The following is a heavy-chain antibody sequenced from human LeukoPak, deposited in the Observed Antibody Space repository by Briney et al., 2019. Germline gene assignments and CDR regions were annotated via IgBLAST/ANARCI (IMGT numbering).Heavy chain of an antibody. CDR1: GYSFTSYG. CDR2: ISGYNGNT. Sequence: ASVKVSCKASGYSFTSYGISWVRQAPGQGLEWMGWISGYNGNTNYARKLQGRVTMTTDTSTSTAYMELRSLRSDDTAVYYCVRDWGLIWVGELLYMDVWGKGTTVTVSS. V-gene: IGHV1-18*01. D-gene: IGHD3-10*01. J-gene: IGHJ6*04. CDR3: VRDWGLIWVGELLYMDV.